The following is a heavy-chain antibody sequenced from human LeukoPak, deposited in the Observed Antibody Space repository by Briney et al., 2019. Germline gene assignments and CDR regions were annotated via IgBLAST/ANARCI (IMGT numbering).Heavy chain of an antibody. J-gene: IGHJ4*02. CDR1: GHTFTSYD. D-gene: IGHD3-16*01. Sequence: ASVKVSCKASGHTFTSYDINWVRQATGQGLEWMGWMNPNSGNTGYAQKFQGRVTMTRNTSISTAYMELSSLRSEDTAVYYCARGRYYDYIWGSYRERGIFDYWGQGTLVTVSS. CDR2: MNPNSGNT. CDR3: ARGRYYDYIWGSYRERGIFDY. V-gene: IGHV1-8*01.